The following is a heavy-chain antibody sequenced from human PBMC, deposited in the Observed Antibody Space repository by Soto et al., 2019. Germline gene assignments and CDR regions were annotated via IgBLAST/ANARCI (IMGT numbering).Heavy chain of an antibody. CDR1: GGSISSGGYS. CDR2: IYHSGST. Sequence: QLQLQESGSGLVKPSQTLSLTCAVSGGSISSGGYSWSWIRQPPGKGLEWIGYIYHSGSTYYNPSLKRRVTISVGRSKNQFSLKLSSVTAADTAVYYCARRRGFPYYYGMDVWGQGTTVTVSS. V-gene: IGHV4-30-2*01. CDR3: ARRRGFPYYYGMDV. D-gene: IGHD5-12*01. J-gene: IGHJ6*02.